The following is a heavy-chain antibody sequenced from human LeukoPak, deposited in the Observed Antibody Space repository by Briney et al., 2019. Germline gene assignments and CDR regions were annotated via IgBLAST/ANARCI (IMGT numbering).Heavy chain of an antibody. CDR2: ILAGNGNT. V-gene: IGHV1-3*01. CDR1: GYTFASYA. D-gene: IGHD3-22*01. CDR3: ARALGIVYSRPFDY. J-gene: IGHJ4*02. Sequence: ASVKVSCKASGYTFASYAMHWVRQAPGQRLEWMGWILAGNGNTKYSQRFQGRVTITRGTSARTAYMELSSLKSGDTAVYYCARALGIVYSRPFDYWGQGTLVTVSS.